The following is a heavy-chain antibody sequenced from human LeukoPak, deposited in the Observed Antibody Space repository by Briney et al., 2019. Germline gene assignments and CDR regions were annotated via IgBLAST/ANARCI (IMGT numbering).Heavy chain of an antibody. V-gene: IGHV3-7*01. CDR1: GFTFSSYW. Sequence: GGSLRLSCAAPGFTFSSYWMTWGRRAPGKGLEWVANIRQDGSEKNYVDSVKGRFTISRDNAKNPLYLQMNSLRVEDTAVYFCMRQNRAYFFGHWGQGTLVTVSS. D-gene: IGHD3-3*01. CDR2: IRQDGSEK. CDR3: MRQNRAYFFGH. J-gene: IGHJ1*01.